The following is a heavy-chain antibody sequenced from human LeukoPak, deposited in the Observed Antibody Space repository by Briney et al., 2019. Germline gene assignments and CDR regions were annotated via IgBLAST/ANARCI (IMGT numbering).Heavy chain of an antibody. J-gene: IGHJ4*02. V-gene: IGHV3-21*04. CDR3: AKDHYYDSSNYYYGRPNLFDY. Sequence: GESLRLSCAASGFTFSDYSMNWVRQAPGKGLEWVSSISSSSSYIFYADSVRGRFSISRDNAKNSLYLQMDSLRAEDTAVYYCAKDHYYDSSNYYYGRPNLFDYWGQGTLVTVSS. CDR1: GFTFSDYS. CDR2: ISSSSSYI. D-gene: IGHD3-22*01.